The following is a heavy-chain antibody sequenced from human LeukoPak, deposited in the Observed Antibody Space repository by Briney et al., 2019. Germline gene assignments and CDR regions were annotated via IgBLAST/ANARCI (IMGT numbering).Heavy chain of an antibody. D-gene: IGHD5-18*01. J-gene: IGHJ4*02. V-gene: IGHV4-34*01. CDR3: ARAYRYAYDY. CDR2: INHSGST. Sequence: PSETLSLTCAVYGGSFSGYYWSWIRQPPGKGLEWIGEINHSGSTNYNPSLKSRVTISVDTSKKQFSLKLSSVTAADTAVYYCARAYRYAYDYWGQGTLVTVSS. CDR1: GGSFSGYY.